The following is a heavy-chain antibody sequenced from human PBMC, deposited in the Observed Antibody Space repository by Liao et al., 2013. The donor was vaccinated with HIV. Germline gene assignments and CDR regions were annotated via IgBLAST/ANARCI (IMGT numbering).Heavy chain of an antibody. D-gene: IGHD3-3*01. CDR3: ASVTIFGVVDHFDY. CDR1: GGSISSSNYY. Sequence: QLQLQESGPGLVKPSETLSLTCPVSGGSISSSNYYWGWIRQPPGKGLEWIGSIYYSGSTYYNPSLKSRVTISVDTSKNQFSLNLSSVTAADTAVYYCASVTIFGVVDHFDYWGQGTLVTVSS. CDR2: IYYSGST. V-gene: IGHV4-39*07. J-gene: IGHJ4*02.